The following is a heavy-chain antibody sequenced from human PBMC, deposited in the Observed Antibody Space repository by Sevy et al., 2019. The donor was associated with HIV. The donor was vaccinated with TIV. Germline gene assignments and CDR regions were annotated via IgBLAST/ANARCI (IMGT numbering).Heavy chain of an antibody. D-gene: IGHD1-1*01. J-gene: IGHJ3*01. CDR2: ISGPGYST. Sequence: GGSLRLSCAASGFTFNTHAMNWVRQAPGKGLEWVSTISGPGYSTYYAESVKGRFTISRDNSKNTLHLQMNSLGADDTAIYYCAKALNPALESMLQVIFRTLNGFDVWGQGTMVTVSS. CDR3: AKALNPALESMLQVIFRTLNGFDV. V-gene: IGHV3-23*01. CDR1: GFTFNTHA.